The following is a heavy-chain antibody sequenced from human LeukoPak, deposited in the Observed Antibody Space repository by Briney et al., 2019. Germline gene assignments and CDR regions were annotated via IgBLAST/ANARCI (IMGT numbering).Heavy chain of an antibody. Sequence: ASVKVSCKASGYTFTSYDINWVRQATGQGLEWMGWMNPNSGNTGYAQKFQGRVTMTRNTSISTAYMELSSLRSEDTAVYYCARGFRERWLQLLYYYYYGMDVWGQGTTVTVSS. J-gene: IGHJ6*02. D-gene: IGHD5-24*01. CDR1: GYTFTSYD. CDR2: MNPNSGNT. CDR3: ARGFRERWLQLLYYYYYGMDV. V-gene: IGHV1-8*01.